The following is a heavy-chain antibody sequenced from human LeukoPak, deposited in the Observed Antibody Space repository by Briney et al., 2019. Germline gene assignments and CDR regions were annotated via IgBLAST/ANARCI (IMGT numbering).Heavy chain of an antibody. CDR1: GFTFTNAY. J-gene: IGHJ3*02. D-gene: IGHD2-15*01. Sequence: GGSLRLSCAASGFTFTNAYMSWVRQAPGKGLEWVAVISYDGSNKYYADSVKGRFTISRDNSKNTLYLQMNSLRAEDTAVYYCAKAVVAATGGAFDIWGQGTMVTVSS. CDR3: AKAVVAATGGAFDI. V-gene: IGHV3-30*18. CDR2: ISYDGSNK.